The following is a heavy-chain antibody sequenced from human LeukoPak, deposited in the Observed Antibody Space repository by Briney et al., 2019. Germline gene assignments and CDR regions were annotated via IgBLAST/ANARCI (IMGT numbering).Heavy chain of an antibody. CDR1: GFTFSSYG. CDR3: AKDPSYCGGDCYTDY. J-gene: IGHJ4*02. D-gene: IGHD2-21*02. V-gene: IGHV3-23*01. CDR2: ISGSGGST. Sequence: GGSLRLSCAASGFTFSSYGMSGVRQAPGKGLEWVSAISGSGGSTYYADSVKGRFTISRDNSKNTLYLQMNSLRAEDTAVYYCAKDPSYCGGDCYTDYWGQGTLVTVSS.